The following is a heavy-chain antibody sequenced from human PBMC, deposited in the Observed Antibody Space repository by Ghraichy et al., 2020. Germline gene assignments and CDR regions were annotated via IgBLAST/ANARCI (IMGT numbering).Heavy chain of an antibody. D-gene: IGHD3-22*01. CDR3: ARDGYDSSGYVDKWGGFALRY. V-gene: IGHV4-59*01. Sequence: SETLSLTCTVSGGSISSYYWSWIRQPPGKGLEWIGYIYYSGSTNYNPSLKSRVTISVDTSKNQFSLKLSSVTAADTAVYYCARDGYDSSGYVDKWGGFALRYWGQGTLVTVSS. J-gene: IGHJ4*02. CDR2: IYYSGST. CDR1: GGSISSYY.